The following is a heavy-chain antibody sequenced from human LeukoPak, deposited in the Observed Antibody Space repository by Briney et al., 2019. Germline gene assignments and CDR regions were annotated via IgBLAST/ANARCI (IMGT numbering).Heavy chain of an antibody. J-gene: IGHJ3*02. CDR2: ISGSGGST. Sequence: PGGSLRLSCAASGFTFSSYAMSWVRQAPGKGLEWVSAISGSGGSTYYADSVKGRFTISRDNAKNSLYLQMNSLRAEDTAVYYCAREYGPRGANAFDIWGQGTMVTVSS. CDR1: GFTFSSYA. V-gene: IGHV3-23*01. CDR3: AREYGPRGANAFDI. D-gene: IGHD3-10*01.